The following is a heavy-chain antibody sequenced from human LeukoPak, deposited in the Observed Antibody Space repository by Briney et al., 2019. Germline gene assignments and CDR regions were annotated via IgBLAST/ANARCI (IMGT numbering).Heavy chain of an antibody. V-gene: IGHV3-21*01. CDR2: ISSSSSYI. CDR1: GFTFSSYS. CDR3: ARDPYYDSSGYSLPYYGMDV. D-gene: IGHD3-22*01. Sequence: GGSLRLSCAASGFTFSSYSMNWVRQAPGEGLEWVSSISSSSSYIYYADSVKGRFTISRDNAKNSLYLQMNSLRAEDTAVYYCARDPYYDSSGYSLPYYGMDVWGQGTTVTVSS. J-gene: IGHJ6*02.